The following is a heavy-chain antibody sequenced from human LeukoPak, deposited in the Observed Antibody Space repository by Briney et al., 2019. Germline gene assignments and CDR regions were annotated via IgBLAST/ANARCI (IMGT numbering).Heavy chain of an antibody. CDR1: GGSISSGGYY. Sequence: SEALSLTCTVSGGSISSGGYYWSWIRQHPGKGLEWIGYIYYSGSTNYSPSLKSRVTISVDTSENQFSLKLSSVTAADTAVYYCARYVVYGSGKYYFDYWGQGTPVTVSS. J-gene: IGHJ4*02. CDR3: ARYVVYGSGKYYFDY. CDR2: IYYSGST. V-gene: IGHV4-61*08. D-gene: IGHD3-10*01.